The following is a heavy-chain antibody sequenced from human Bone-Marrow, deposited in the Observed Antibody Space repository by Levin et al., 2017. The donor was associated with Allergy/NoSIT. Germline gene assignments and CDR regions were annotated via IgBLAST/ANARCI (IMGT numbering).Heavy chain of an antibody. J-gene: IGHJ4*02. V-gene: IGHV3-21*01. CDR2: ISSSSSYI. CDR1: GFTFSSYS. CDR3: ARDSGGIAVAVYFDY. Sequence: PGGSLRLSCAASGFTFSSYSMNWVRQAPGKGLEWVSSISSSSSYIYYADSVKGRFTISRDNAKNSLYLQMNSLRAEDTAVYYCARDSGGIAVAVYFDYWGQGTLVTVSS. D-gene: IGHD6-19*01.